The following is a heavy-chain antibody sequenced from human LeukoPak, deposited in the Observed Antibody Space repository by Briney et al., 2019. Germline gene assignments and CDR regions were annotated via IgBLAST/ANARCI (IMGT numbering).Heavy chain of an antibody. CDR2: IYSGGST. Sequence: GGSLRLSCAASEFSVSSNYVNWVRQTPGKGLEWVSVIYSGGSTYYADSVKGRFTISRDNSKNTLYLQMNSLRAEDTAVYYCAREKGYWGQGTLVTVSS. J-gene: IGHJ4*02. V-gene: IGHV3-53*01. CDR3: AREKGY. CDR1: EFSVSSNY.